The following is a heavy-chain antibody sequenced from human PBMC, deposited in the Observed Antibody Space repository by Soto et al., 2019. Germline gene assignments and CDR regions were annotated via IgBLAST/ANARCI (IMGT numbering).Heavy chain of an antibody. Sequence: ASVKVSCKASGYTFTNYAIHWVRQAPGQRLEWMGWINAGNGKTKYSQNFQGRVTITRDTSTSTVYMELSSLRSEDTAVYYCASDYGEKFDYWGQGTLVTVSS. J-gene: IGHJ4*02. CDR1: GYTFTNYA. CDR3: ASDYGEKFDY. D-gene: IGHD4-17*01. V-gene: IGHV1-3*01. CDR2: INAGNGKT.